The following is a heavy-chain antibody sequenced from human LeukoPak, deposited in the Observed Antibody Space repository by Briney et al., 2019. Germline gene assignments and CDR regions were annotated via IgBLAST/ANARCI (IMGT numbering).Heavy chain of an antibody. J-gene: IGHJ4*02. D-gene: IGHD3-22*01. CDR3: SRSAYYDGSGNYYDY. CDR2: ISDGGSTT. CDR1: GFTFSSYW. V-gene: IGHV3-74*01. Sequence: TGGSLRLSCAASGFTFSSYWMHWVRQAPGKGLVWVSRISDGGSTTTYADSVKGRFTISRDNAKSTLYLQMNGLRAEDTAVYYCSRSAYYDGSGNYYDYWGQGTLVTVSS.